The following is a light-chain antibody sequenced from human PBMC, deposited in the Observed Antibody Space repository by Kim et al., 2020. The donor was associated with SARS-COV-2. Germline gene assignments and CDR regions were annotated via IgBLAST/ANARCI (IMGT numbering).Light chain of an antibody. CDR1: QGIREY. Sequence: DIQMTQSPSSLSASVGDRVTITCRASQGIREYLGWFQQKPGKAPKRLIYGASSLQSEVPSRFSGSGSGTEFTLTISSLQPEDFATYYCLQHNSFPPTFGGGTKVDIK. J-gene: IGKJ4*01. CDR3: LQHNSFPPT. V-gene: IGKV1-17*01. CDR2: GAS.